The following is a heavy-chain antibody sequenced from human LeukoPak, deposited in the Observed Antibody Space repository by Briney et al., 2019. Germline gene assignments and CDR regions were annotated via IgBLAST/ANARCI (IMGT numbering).Heavy chain of an antibody. V-gene: IGHV3-20*04. CDR1: GLTFSSHS. CDR3: ARGGGPDYYYYYMDV. CDR2: INWNGGST. Sequence: PGGSLRLSCAVSGLTFSSHSMSWVRQAPGKGLEWVSGINWNGGSTGYADSVKGRFTISRDNAKNSLYLRMNSLRAEDTALYYCARGGGPDYYYYYMDVWGKGTTVTVSS. D-gene: IGHD6-25*01. J-gene: IGHJ6*03.